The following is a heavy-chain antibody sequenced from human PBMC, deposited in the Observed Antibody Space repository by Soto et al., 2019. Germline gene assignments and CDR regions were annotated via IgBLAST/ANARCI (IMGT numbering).Heavy chain of an antibody. D-gene: IGHD2-21*01. J-gene: IGHJ2*01. Sequence: QVQLVESGGGVVQPGRSLRLSCAVSGFTFSNYAMHWVRQAPGKGLEWVAIVSHDGNNQYYADSAKGRFTISRDNSENTLYLQMNSLRTEDTAVFYCARDGATQMWRPWYFDLSGRGTLVTVSS. CDR1: GFTFSNYA. CDR2: VSHDGNNQ. V-gene: IGHV3-30-3*01. CDR3: ARDGATQMWRPWYFDL.